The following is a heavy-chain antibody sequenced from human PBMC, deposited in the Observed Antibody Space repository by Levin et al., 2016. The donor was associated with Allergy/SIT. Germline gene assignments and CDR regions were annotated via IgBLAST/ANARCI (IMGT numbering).Heavy chain of an antibody. J-gene: IGHJ5*02. V-gene: IGHV4-39*01. CDR3: ARHLVEKSEVLRDHNWFDP. CDR2: IYYSGST. CDR1: GGSISSSSYY. Sequence: SETLSLTCTVSGGSISSSSYYWGWIRQPPGKGLEWIGSIYYSGSTYYNPSLKSRVTISVDTSKNQFSLKLSSVTAADTAVYYCARHLVEKSEVLRDHNWFDPWGQGTLVTVSS. D-gene: IGHD1-26*01.